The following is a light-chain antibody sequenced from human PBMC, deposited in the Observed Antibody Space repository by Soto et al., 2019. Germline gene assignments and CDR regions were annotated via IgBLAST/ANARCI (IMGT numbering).Light chain of an antibody. V-gene: IGLV1-51*01. CDR3: GTWDTSLSSVL. CDR2: ENN. J-gene: IGLJ2*01. Sequence: HSVLTQPPSVSAAPGQKVTISCSGGNSNIGNNYVSWYQQLSGTAPKLLIYENNERPSGIPDRFSGSKSGTSATLDITGPQTGDEADYYCGTWDTSLSSVLFGGGTKVTVL. CDR1: NSNIGNNY.